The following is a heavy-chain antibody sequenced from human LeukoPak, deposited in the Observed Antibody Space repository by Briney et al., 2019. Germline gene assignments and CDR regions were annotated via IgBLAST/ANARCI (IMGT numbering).Heavy chain of an antibody. CDR3: AREGSSSGWYPLYHFDY. D-gene: IGHD6-19*01. J-gene: IGHJ4*02. CDR2: ISAYNGNT. V-gene: IGHV1-18*01. CDR1: GYTFTSYG. Sequence: ASVKVSCKASGYTFTSYGISWVRQAPGQGLEWMGWISAYNGNTNYAQKLQGRVTMTTDTSTSTAYMELRSMRSDDTAVYYCAREGSSSGWYPLYHFDYWGQGTLVTVSS.